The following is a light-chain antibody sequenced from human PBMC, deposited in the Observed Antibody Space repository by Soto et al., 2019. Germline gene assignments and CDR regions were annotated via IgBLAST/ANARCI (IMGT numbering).Light chain of an antibody. CDR2: AAS. V-gene: IGKV1-39*01. Sequence: DLQMTQSPSSLSASVGDRVTITCRASQSISSYLNWYQQKPGKAPKLLIYAASSLQSGVTSRFSGSGSGTDFTLTISSLQPEDFATYYCQQSYSTPYTFGQGTKVDIK. J-gene: IGKJ2*01. CDR3: QQSYSTPYT. CDR1: QSISSY.